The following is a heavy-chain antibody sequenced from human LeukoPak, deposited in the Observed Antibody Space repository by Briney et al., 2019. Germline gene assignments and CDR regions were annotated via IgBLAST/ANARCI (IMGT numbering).Heavy chain of an antibody. J-gene: IGHJ4*02. V-gene: IGHV3-53*01. CDR2: IYSGGST. Sequence: GGSLRLSCAASGFTVSSNYMSWVRQAPGKGLEWVSVIYSGGSTYYADSVKGRFTISRDNSKNTLYLQMNSLRAEDTAVYCCAREAGDYRENYFDYWGQGTLVTVSS. D-gene: IGHD4-17*01. CDR3: AREAGDYRENYFDY. CDR1: GFTVSSNY.